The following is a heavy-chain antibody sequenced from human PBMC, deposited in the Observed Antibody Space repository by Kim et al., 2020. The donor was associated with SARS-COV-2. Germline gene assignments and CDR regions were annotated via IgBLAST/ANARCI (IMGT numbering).Heavy chain of an antibody. CDR2: T. Sequence: TRYSPPFQGQVTISADKSISTAYLQWSSLKASDTAMYYCARPREYYYFDYWGQGTLVTVSS. V-gene: IGHV5-51*01. CDR3: ARPREYYYFDY. J-gene: IGHJ4*02.